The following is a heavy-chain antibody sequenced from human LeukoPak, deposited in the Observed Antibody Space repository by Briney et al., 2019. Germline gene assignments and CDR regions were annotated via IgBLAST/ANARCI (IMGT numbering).Heavy chain of an antibody. CDR2: ISGSGSIT. CDR1: GFXFSSYA. Sequence: GGSLRLSCGASGFXFSSYAISWVRQAPGKGLEWVSTISGSGSITYYADSVKGRFTISRDNSRNTLYLQMNSLRADDTAVYYCARAGNYYGDYDFWGQGTLVTVSS. D-gene: IGHD4-17*01. CDR3: ARAGNYYGDYDF. J-gene: IGHJ4*02. V-gene: IGHV3-23*01.